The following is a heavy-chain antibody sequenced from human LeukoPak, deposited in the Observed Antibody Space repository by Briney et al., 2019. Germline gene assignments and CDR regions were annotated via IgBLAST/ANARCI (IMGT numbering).Heavy chain of an antibody. CDR2: IYYSGST. CDR3: ARRGASHRTGTAIAALDY. CDR1: GGSFSGYY. J-gene: IGHJ4*02. Sequence: PSETLSLTCAVYGGSFSGYYWGWIRQPPGKGLEWIGSIYYSGSTYYNPSPKSRVTISVDTSKNQFSLKLSSVTAADTAVYYCARRGASHRTGTAIAALDYWGQGTLVTVSS. V-gene: IGHV4-39*01. D-gene: IGHD1-1*01.